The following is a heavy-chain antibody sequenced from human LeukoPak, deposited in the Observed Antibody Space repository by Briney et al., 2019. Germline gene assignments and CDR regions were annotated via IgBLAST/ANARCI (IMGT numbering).Heavy chain of an antibody. Sequence: SETLSLTCAVYGGSFSGYYWSWIRQPPGKGLEWIGEINHSGSTNYNPSLKSRVTISVDTSKNQFSLKLSSVTAADTAVYYCARDHGWDSSGWSKRGVWKKWFDPWGQGTLVTVSS. D-gene: IGHD6-13*01. J-gene: IGHJ5*02. V-gene: IGHV4-34*01. CDR1: GGSFSGYY. CDR2: INHSGST. CDR3: ARDHGWDSSGWSKRGVWKKWFDP.